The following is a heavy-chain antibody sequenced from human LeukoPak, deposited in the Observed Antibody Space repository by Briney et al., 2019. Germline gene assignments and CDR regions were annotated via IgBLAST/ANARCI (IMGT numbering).Heavy chain of an antibody. CDR3: AKDAHCSGGSCYSTAGPADYYYGMDV. CDR2: ISYDGSNK. CDR1: GFTFSSYG. D-gene: IGHD2-15*01. V-gene: IGHV3-30*18. Sequence: PGRSLRLSCAASGFTFSSYGMHWVRQAPGKGLEWVAVISYDGSNKYYADSVKGRFTISRDNSKDTLYLQMNSLRTEDTAVYYCAKDAHCSGGSCYSTAGPADYYYGMDVWGQGTTVTVSS. J-gene: IGHJ6*02.